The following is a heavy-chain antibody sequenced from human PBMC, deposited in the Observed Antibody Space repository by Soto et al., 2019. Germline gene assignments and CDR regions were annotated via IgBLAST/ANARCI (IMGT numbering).Heavy chain of an antibody. CDR3: AKAPGMSPNSVRFDP. CDR1: GFTFSSYA. CDR2: ISGSGGST. V-gene: IGHV3-23*01. J-gene: IGHJ5*02. Sequence: GSLRLSCAASGFTFSSYAMSWVRQAPGRGLEWVSAISGSGGSTYYADSVKGRFTISRDNSKNTLYLQMNSLRAEDTAVYYCAKAPGMSPNSVRFDPWGQGTLVTVSS. D-gene: IGHD1-1*01.